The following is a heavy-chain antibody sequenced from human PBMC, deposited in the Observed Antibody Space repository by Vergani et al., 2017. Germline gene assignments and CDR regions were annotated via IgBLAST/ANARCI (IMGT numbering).Heavy chain of an antibody. J-gene: IGHJ4*02. CDR3: AKGTSAYSGGYYFDY. V-gene: IGHV3-30*18. CDR2: ISYDGSNR. Sequence: QVQLVESGGGVVQPGRSLRLSCAASGFTFSSYGMHWVRQAPGKGLEWVAVISYDGSNRYYADSVKGRFTISRDNSKNTLYLQMNSLRAEDTAVYYCAKGTSAYSGGYYFDYWGQGTLVTVSS. D-gene: IGHD1-26*01. CDR1: GFTFSSYG.